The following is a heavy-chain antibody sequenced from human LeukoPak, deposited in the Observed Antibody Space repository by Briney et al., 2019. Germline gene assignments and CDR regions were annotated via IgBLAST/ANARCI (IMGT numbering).Heavy chain of an antibody. V-gene: IGHV3-21*01. Sequence: PGGSLRLSCAASGFTVSSNYMSWVRQAPGKGLEWVSYISGGSSFTYYVDSVKGRFTISRDNAKNSLYLQMNSLRAEDTAVYYCARDLGYSSGPNYWGQGTRVTVSS. J-gene: IGHJ4*02. CDR2: ISGGSSFT. CDR3: ARDLGYSSGPNY. CDR1: GFTVSSNY. D-gene: IGHD6-19*01.